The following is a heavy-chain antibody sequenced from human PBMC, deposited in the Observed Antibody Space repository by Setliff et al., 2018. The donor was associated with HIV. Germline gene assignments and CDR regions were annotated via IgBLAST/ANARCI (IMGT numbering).Heavy chain of an antibody. D-gene: IGHD2-8*01. CDR3: ARGAPYCNHGICHLFDY. V-gene: IGHV4-34*01. J-gene: IGHJ4*01. CDR1: GESFSGYY. Sequence: SETLSLTCAVYGESFSGYYWSWIRQPAGKGLEWLGEINHSGRAKYNPSLKSRASISADTSKNQFSLRLTSVTAADTAVYYCARGAPYCNHGICHLFDYWGHGNLVTISS. CDR2: INHSGRA.